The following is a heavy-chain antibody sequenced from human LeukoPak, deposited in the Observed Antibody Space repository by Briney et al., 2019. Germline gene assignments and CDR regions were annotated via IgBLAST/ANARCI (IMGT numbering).Heavy chain of an antibody. D-gene: IGHD2-15*01. J-gene: IGHJ4*02. V-gene: IGHV1-18*01. CDR1: GYTFTSYG. CDR2: ISAYNGNT. Sequence: ASVKVSCKASGYTFTSYGISWVRQAPGQGLEWMGWISAYNGNTNYAQKLQGRVTMTTDTSTSTAYMELRSLRSDDTAVYYCARKYCSGGSCYSGAVDYWGQGTLVTVSS. CDR3: ARKYCSGGSCYSGAVDY.